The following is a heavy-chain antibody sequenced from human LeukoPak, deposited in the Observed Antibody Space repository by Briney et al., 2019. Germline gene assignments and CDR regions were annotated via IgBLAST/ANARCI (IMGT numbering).Heavy chain of an antibody. J-gene: IGHJ1*01. D-gene: IGHD6-19*01. CDR2: TYYKSKWYN. CDR3: ARVPDSSGWYGYFQH. Sequence: SQTLSLTCAISGDSVSSNSAAWNWIRQSPSSGLEWLGRTYYKSKWYNDYAVSVKSRITINPDTSKNQFSLQLNSVTPEDTAVYYCARVPDSSGWYGYFQHWGQGTLVTVSS. CDR1: GDSVSSNSAA. V-gene: IGHV6-1*01.